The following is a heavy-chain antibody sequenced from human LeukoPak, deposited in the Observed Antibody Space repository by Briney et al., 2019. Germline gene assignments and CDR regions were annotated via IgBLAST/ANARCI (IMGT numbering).Heavy chain of an antibody. Sequence: ASVKVSCKASGGTFSSYAISWVRQAPGQGLEWMGWMNPNSGNTDCPQKFQGRVIMTRNTSISTVYMELSSLRSEGTALYYCARGLSSGWYYFDYWGQGTLVTVSS. CDR2: MNPNSGNT. J-gene: IGHJ4*02. CDR1: GGTFSSYA. CDR3: ARGLSSGWYYFDY. V-gene: IGHV1-8*02. D-gene: IGHD6-19*01.